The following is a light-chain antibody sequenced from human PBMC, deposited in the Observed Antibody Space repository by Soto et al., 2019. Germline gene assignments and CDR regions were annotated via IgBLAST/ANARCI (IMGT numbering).Light chain of an antibody. V-gene: IGKV3-20*01. CDR2: GAS. CDR1: QSVSSSY. J-gene: IGKJ3*01. CDR3: QQYGSSPFT. Sequence: ESVLTQSPGTLSMSPGERATLSCRASQSVSSSYSAWYQQKPGPAPRLLIYGASSRATGIPDRFSGSGSGTDFTLTISRLEPEDFAVYYCQQYGSSPFTFGPGTKVDIK.